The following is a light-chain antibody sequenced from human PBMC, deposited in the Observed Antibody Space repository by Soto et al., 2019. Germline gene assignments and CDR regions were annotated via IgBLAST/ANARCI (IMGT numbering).Light chain of an antibody. CDR1: QSVSSY. CDR2: DAS. V-gene: IGKV3-11*01. CDR3: QQRSNWPIT. Sequence: EIVLTQSPATLSLSPGERATLSCRARQSVSSYLAWYQQKPGQAPRLLIYDASNRATGIPARFSGSGSGTDFTHTISILEPEDFAVYYCQQRSNWPITFGQGTRLETK. J-gene: IGKJ5*01.